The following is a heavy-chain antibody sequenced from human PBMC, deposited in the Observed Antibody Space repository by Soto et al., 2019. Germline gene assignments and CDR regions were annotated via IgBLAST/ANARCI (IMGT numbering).Heavy chain of an antibody. J-gene: IGHJ4*02. CDR3: VKGEYYYDSSGYYPFDY. CDR1: GGSISSGGYY. CDR2: IYYSGST. Sequence: PSETLSLTCTVSGGSISSGGYYWSWIRQHPGKGLEWIGYIYYSGSTYYNPSLKSRVTISVDTSKNQYLQMSSLRADDTAVYYCVKGEYYYDSSGYYPFDYWGQGTLVTVSS. D-gene: IGHD3-22*01. V-gene: IGHV4-31*03.